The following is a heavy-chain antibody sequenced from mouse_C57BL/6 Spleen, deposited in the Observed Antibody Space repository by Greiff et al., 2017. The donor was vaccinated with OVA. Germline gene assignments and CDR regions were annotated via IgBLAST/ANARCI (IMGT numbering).Heavy chain of an antibody. CDR1: GYTFTDYY. J-gene: IGHJ1*03. D-gene: IGHD1-1*01. CDR3: ARAPHYYGSSYWYFDV. V-gene: IGHV1-84*01. CDR2: IYPGSGNT. Sequence: QVQLQQSGPELVKPGASVKISCKASGYTFTDYYINWVKQRPGQGLEWIGWIYPGSGNTKYNEKFKGKATLTVDTSSSTAYMQLSSLPSEDSAVYFCARAPHYYGSSYWYFDVWGTGTTVTVSS.